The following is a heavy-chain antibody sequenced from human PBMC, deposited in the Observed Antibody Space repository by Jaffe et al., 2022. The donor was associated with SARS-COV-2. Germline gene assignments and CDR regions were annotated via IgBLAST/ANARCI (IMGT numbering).Heavy chain of an antibody. D-gene: IGHD1-26*01. CDR3: AKNHGVGASDD. CDR2: IYSGGST. Sequence: EVQLVESGGGLVRPGGSLRLSCAASGFTVSSNYMSWVRQAPGKGLECVSIIYSGGSTYYADSVKGRFTISRDNSKNTLYLQMNSLRAEDTAIYYCAKNHGVGASDDWGQGTLVTVSS. J-gene: IGHJ4*02. CDR1: GFTVSSNY. V-gene: IGHV3-66*02.